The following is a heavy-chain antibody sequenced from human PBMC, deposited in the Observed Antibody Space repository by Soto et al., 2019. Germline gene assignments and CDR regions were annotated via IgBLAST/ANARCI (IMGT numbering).Heavy chain of an antibody. J-gene: IGHJ4*02. CDR1: GDTFTDYY. V-gene: IGHV1-46*01. D-gene: IGHD2-21*02. CDR2: VNPSGGPT. Sequence: QVQLVQSGAEVKKPGASVKVSCKASGDTFTDYYIHWVRQAPGQGLEWMGTVNPSGGPTTYAPHFLSRMTMTRDTATSTLYMALTSLTSADTAVYYCARGGHVVVVTAALDYWGQGTLVTVSS. CDR3: ARGGHVVVVTAALDY.